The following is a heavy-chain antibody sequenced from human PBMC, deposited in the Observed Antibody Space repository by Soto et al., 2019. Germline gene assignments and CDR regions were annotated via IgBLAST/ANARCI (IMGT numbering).Heavy chain of an antibody. J-gene: IGHJ1*01. CDR1: GGSISSSNW. Sequence: LSLTCAVSGGSISSSNWWSWVRQPPGKGLEWIGEIYHSGSTNYNPSLKSRVTISVDKSKNQFSPKLISLTAADTAGYYCPLTPPGITIFGVAAESGPEYFQHWGQGTLVTVSS. CDR3: PLTPPGITIFGVAAESGPEYFQH. V-gene: IGHV4-4*02. CDR2: IYHSGST. D-gene: IGHD3-3*01.